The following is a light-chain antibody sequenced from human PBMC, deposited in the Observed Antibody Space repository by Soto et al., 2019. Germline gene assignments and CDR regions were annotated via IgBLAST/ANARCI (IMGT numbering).Light chain of an antibody. CDR2: EVT. Sequence: QSALTQPPSASGSPGQSVTISCTGTSSDIGGYNFVSWYQQHPGKAPKLMIYEVTKRPSGVPDRFSGSKSGNTASLTVSGLQAEDEADYYCSSYAGSITLRVFGGGTKLTVL. V-gene: IGLV2-8*01. CDR3: SSYAGSITLRV. J-gene: IGLJ2*01. CDR1: SSDIGGYNF.